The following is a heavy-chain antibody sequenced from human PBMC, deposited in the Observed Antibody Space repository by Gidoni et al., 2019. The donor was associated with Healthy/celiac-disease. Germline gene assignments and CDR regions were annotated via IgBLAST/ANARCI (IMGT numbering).Heavy chain of an antibody. J-gene: IGHJ5*02. D-gene: IGHD6-13*01. CDR2: IYTSGST. CDR1: GGSISSGSYY. Sequence: QVQLQESGPGLVKPSQTLSLPCTVSGGSISSGSYYWSWIRQPAGKGLEGIGRIYTSGSTNYNPSLKSRVTISVDTSKNQFSLKLSSVTAADTAVYYCARGHGGSSWYNWFDPWGQGTLVTVSS. CDR3: ARGHGGSSWYNWFDP. V-gene: IGHV4-61*02.